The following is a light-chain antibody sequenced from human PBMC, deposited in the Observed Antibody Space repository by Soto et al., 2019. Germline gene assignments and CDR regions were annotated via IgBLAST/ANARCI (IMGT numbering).Light chain of an antibody. CDR1: SSNIGAGYD. J-gene: IGLJ1*01. CDR3: QPYASGLPNV. Sequence: QSVLTQPPSVSGAPGQRVTISCTGSSSNIGAGYDVHWYQQLPGTAPKLLIYGNSNRPSGVPDRFSGSKSGTSASLAITGLQAEDEADHYSQPYASGLPNVFGTGTKLTAL. V-gene: IGLV1-40*01. CDR2: GNS.